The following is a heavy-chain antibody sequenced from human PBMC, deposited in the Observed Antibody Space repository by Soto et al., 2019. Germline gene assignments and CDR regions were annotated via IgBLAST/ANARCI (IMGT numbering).Heavy chain of an antibody. Sequence: GSMRLSCAASGFNVGVFAMNWVRQAAGRGLEWVSGISVSDAFIYYADSVRGRFSISRDASENILYLQMNSLRVDDTALYYCTGETVGGITGLAYSGPGTLVSVSS. CDR2: ISVSDAFI. CDR3: TGETVGGITGLAY. CDR1: GFNVGVFA. J-gene: IGHJ4*02. D-gene: IGHD1-20*01. V-gene: IGHV3-23*01.